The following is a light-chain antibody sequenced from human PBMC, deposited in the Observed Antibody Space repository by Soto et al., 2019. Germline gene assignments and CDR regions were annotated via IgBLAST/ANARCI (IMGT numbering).Light chain of an antibody. V-gene: IGKV1-5*03. CDR2: KAS. CDR1: QGISSW. CDR3: QHYNSYSEA. J-gene: IGKJ1*01. Sequence: DIQITQSPSSASASVGDRVTITCRASQGISSWLAWYQQKPGKAPKLLIYKASTLKSGVPSRFSGSGSGTEFTLTISSLQPDDFATYYCQHYNSYSEAFGQGTKVDIK.